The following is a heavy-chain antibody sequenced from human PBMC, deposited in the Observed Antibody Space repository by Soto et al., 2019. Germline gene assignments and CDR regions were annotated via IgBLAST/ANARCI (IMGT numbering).Heavy chain of an antibody. Sequence: ASVKGSCKASGYTFTSYYMHWVRQAPGQGLEWMGIINPSGGSTSYAQKFQGRGTMTRDTSTSTVYMELSSLRSEDTAVYYCARDLEIYDFWSGYQYPPRPAYMDVWGKGTTLTVSS. CDR1: GYTFTSYY. J-gene: IGHJ6*03. D-gene: IGHD3-3*01. CDR3: ARDLEIYDFWSGYQYPPRPAYMDV. CDR2: INPSGGST. V-gene: IGHV1-46*03.